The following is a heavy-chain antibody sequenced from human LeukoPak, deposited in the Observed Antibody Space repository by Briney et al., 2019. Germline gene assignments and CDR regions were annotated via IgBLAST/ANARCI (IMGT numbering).Heavy chain of an antibody. Sequence: PGGSLRLSCAASGFTFSNYWMSWVRQAPGKGLEWVAIIKQDGSEKYSVDSVKGRFIISRDNAKNTLYLQMNSLRAEDTAVYYCAKDYFGSGWTRSPFDYWGQGTLVTVSS. CDR1: GFTFSNYW. D-gene: IGHD6-19*01. V-gene: IGHV3-7*01. CDR3: AKDYFGSGWTRSPFDY. CDR2: IKQDGSEK. J-gene: IGHJ4*02.